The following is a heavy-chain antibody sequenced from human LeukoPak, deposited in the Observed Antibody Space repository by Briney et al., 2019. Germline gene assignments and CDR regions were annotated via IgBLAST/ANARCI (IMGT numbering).Heavy chain of an antibody. CDR1: GFTFNGYW. CDR2: IKEDGSAQ. J-gene: IGHJ5*02. D-gene: IGHD6-25*01. CDR3: ATGSNAPGNH. V-gene: IGHV3-7*01. Sequence: GGSLRLSCAASGFTFNGYWMSWVRQAPGKGLEWVANIKEDGSAQYYVGSVKGRFTISRDNAKNSLNLQMNSLRAEDTAVYYCATGSNAPGNHWGQGTLVTVSS.